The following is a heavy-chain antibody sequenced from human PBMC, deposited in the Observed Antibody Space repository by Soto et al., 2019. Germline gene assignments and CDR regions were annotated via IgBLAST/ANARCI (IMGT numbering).Heavy chain of an antibody. CDR3: AREGSYSAYNFAHGIQLWSFDF. D-gene: IGHD5-12*01. CDR2: IFSSGRT. CDR1: GGSINTFY. Sequence: SETLSLTCTVSGGSINTFYWSWVRQPAGKGLEWIGRIFSSGRTSFNPSLESRVAMSVDTSKNHFSLNLSSVTAADMAVYYCAREGSYSAYNFAHGIQLWSFDFWGRGALVTVSS. V-gene: IGHV4-4*07. J-gene: IGHJ4*02.